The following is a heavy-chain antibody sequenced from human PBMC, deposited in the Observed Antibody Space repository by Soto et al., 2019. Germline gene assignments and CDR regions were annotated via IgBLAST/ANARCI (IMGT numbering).Heavy chain of an antibody. V-gene: IGHV3-7*05. CDR2: IKQDGSEK. CDR1: GFTFSSYW. CDR3: ARDFIYWLSVPAAEYYFDY. D-gene: IGHD2-2*01. J-gene: IGHJ4*02. Sequence: PGGSLRLSCAASGFTFSSYWMSWVRQAPGKGLEWVANIKQDGSEKYYVDSVKGRFTISRDNAKNSLYLQMNSLRAEDTAVYYCARDFIYWLSVPAAEYYFDYWGQGTLVTVSS.